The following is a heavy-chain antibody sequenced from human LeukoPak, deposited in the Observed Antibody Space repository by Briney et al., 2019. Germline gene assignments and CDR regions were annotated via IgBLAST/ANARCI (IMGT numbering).Heavy chain of an antibody. D-gene: IGHD6-13*01. J-gene: IGHJ4*02. CDR2: ISGSGAST. CDR1: GFTFSSYA. Sequence: TGGSLRPSCAASGFTFSSYAMSWVRQAPGKGLEWVSAISGSGASTYYADSVKGRFTISRDNSKNTLYLQMNSLRAEDTAVYYCAKSLSHSSSWYPSHFDYWGQGTLVTVSS. CDR3: AKSLSHSSSWYPSHFDY. V-gene: IGHV3-23*01.